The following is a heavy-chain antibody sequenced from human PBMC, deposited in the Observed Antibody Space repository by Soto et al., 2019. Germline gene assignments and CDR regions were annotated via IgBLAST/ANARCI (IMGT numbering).Heavy chain of an antibody. CDR3: ARFDTSYDTSGFLY. D-gene: IGHD3-22*01. V-gene: IGHV3-74*01. Sequence: EVQLVESGGGLVQPGGSLRLSCAASGFTFGSHWRHWVRQAPGKGLVYVSRISSGGTTTNYAESVKGRFTISRDNARNTLYLQMNSLRVPDTTVYYCARFDTSYDTSGFLYWGQGTPVTVSS. J-gene: IGHJ4*02. CDR2: ISSGGTTT. CDR1: GFTFGSHW.